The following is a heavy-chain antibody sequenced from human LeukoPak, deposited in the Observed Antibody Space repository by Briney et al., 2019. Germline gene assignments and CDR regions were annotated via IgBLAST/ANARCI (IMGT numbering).Heavy chain of an antibody. Sequence: PGGSLRLSCAASGFILSSYSMNWVRQAPGKGLEWVSSISSSGSYIYYADSVKGRSTISRDNAKRSLYLQMNSLRAEDTAVYYCARGTYYYDSSGYDFDYWGQGTLVTVSS. CDR2: ISSSGSYI. D-gene: IGHD3-22*01. V-gene: IGHV3-21*01. CDR1: GFILSSYS. CDR3: ARGTYYYDSSGYDFDY. J-gene: IGHJ4*02.